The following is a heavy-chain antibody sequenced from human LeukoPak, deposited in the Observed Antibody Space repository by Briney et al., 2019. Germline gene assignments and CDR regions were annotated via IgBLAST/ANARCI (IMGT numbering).Heavy chain of an antibody. CDR3: ARESCSGGSCTYDPFDI. D-gene: IGHD2-15*01. V-gene: IGHV3-33*01. CDR1: GFTFSSYG. J-gene: IGHJ3*02. Sequence: GRSLRLSCAASGFTFSSYGMHWVRQAPGKGLEWVAVIWYDGSNKYYADSVKGRFTISRDNAKNSLYLQVNSLRAEDTAVYYCARESCSGGSCTYDPFDIWGHGTMVTVST. CDR2: IWYDGSNK.